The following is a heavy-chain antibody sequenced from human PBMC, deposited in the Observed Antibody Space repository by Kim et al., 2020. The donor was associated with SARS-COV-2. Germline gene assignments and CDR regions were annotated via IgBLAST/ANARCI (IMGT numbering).Heavy chain of an antibody. V-gene: IGHV3-23*01. D-gene: IGHD6-13*01. J-gene: IGHJ4*02. CDR2: ISGSGGST. Sequence: GGSLRLSCAASGFTFSSYAMSWVRQAPGKGLEWVSAISGSGGSTYYADSVKGRFTISRDNSKNTLYLQMNTLRAEDTAVYYCAKDTPSSYSSSWDYWGQGTLVTVSS. CDR3: AKDTPSSYSSSWDY. CDR1: GFTFSSYA.